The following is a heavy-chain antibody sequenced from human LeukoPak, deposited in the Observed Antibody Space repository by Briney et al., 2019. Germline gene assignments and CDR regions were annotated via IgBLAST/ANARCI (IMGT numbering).Heavy chain of an antibody. CDR3: ANEIRPNDY. J-gene: IGHJ4*02. Sequence: GGSLRLSCAASEFDFSSHAMTWVRQAPGKGLEWVSAISISGSKTYYADSAKGRFAISRDNSKNTLYLQMNSLRAEGTAVYYCANEIRPNDYWGQGTQVTVSS. V-gene: IGHV3-23*01. CDR2: ISISGSKT. D-gene: IGHD4-17*01. CDR1: EFDFSSHA.